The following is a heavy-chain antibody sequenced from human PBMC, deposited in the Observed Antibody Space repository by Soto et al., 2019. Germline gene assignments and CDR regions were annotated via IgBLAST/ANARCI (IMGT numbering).Heavy chain of an antibody. CDR1: GSTFSSYA. V-gene: IGHV3-30-3*01. D-gene: IGHD1-26*01. CDR3: ARARTTTDAFDI. Sequence: GGSLRLSCAASGSTFSSYAMHWVRQAPGKGLEWVAVISYDGSNKYYADSVKGRFTISRDNSKNTLYLQMNSLRAEDTAVYYCARARTTTDAFDIWGQGTMVTVSS. J-gene: IGHJ3*02. CDR2: ISYDGSNK.